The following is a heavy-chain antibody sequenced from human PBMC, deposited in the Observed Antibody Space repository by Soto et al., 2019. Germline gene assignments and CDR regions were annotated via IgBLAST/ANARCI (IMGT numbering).Heavy chain of an antibody. Sequence: EVQLVESGGGLVKPGGSLRLSCAASGFPFSTYSMSWVRQAPGKGLEWVSTISSSTGDYIYYADSVKGRFTISRDNVEHSLHLQMNSLRAEDTAVYYCARDKRTTDFDYWGQGTLVTVSS. J-gene: IGHJ4*02. D-gene: IGHD4-17*01. CDR2: ISSSTGDYI. CDR1: GFPFSTYS. CDR3: ARDKRTTDFDY. V-gene: IGHV3-21*01.